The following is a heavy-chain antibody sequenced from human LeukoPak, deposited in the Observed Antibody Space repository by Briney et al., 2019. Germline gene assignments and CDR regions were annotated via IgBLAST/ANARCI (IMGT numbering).Heavy chain of an antibody. D-gene: IGHD5-12*01. CDR2: ISSSRSSL. J-gene: IGHJ4*02. V-gene: IGHV3-48*01. CDR1: GFTFSNYG. Sequence: GGSLRLSCAASGFTFSNYGMNWVRQAPGKGLEWVSYISSSRSSLFYADSVKGRFTISRDNAKNSLYLQMNSLRAEDTAVYYCASPRGYSGYDLDYWGQGTLVTVSS. CDR3: ASPRGYSGYDLDY.